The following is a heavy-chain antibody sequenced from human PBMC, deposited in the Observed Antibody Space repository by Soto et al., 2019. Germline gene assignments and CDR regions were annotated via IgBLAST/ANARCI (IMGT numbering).Heavy chain of an antibody. CDR2: INAYNGNT. CDR1: GYTFTSYA. J-gene: IGHJ3*02. CDR3: ATESSGSYWFVLDI. D-gene: IGHD1-26*01. Sequence: GASVKVSCKASGYTFTSYAMHWVRQAPGQRLEWMGWINAYNGNTKYSQKLQGRVTITRDTSTSTAYMELSSLRSDDTAVYYCATESSGSYWFVLDIWGQGTMVTVSS. V-gene: IGHV1-3*01.